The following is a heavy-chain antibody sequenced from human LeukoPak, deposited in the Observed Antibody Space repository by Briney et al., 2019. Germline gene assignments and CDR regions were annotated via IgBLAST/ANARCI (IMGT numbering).Heavy chain of an antibody. CDR3: ARLNLAYCSGGSCLGGLDY. V-gene: IGHV1-18*01. Sequence: GASVKVSCKASGYTFTSYGISWVRQAPGQGLEWMGWISAYNGNTNYAQKLQGRVTMTTDTSTSTAYMELRSLRSDDTAVYYCARLNLAYCSGGSCLGGLDYWGQGTLVTVSS. CDR2: ISAYNGNT. CDR1: GYTFTSYG. D-gene: IGHD2-15*01. J-gene: IGHJ4*02.